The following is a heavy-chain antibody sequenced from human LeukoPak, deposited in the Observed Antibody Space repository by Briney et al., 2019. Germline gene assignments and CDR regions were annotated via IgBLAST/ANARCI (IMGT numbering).Heavy chain of an antibody. D-gene: IGHD3-10*01. V-gene: IGHV3-23*01. Sequence: GGSLRLSCAASGFTFSSYAMSWLPPAPGKGLKGGSATSGSGGSTYYADSVKGRFTISRDNYKNTLYLQMNSLRAEDTAVYYCAKDGSGSYRVFDYWSQGTLVAVSS. J-gene: IGHJ4*02. CDR3: AKDGSGSYRVFDY. CDR1: GFTFSSYA. CDR2: TSGSGGST.